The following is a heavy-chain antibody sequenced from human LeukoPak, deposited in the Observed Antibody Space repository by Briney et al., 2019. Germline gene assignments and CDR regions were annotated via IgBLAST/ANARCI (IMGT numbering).Heavy chain of an antibody. D-gene: IGHD6-13*01. CDR2: IRSKAYGGTT. Sequence: PGGSLRLSCTASGFTFGDYAMSWFRQAPGKGLEWVGFIRSKAYGGTTEYAASVKGRFTNSRDDSKSIAYLQMNSLKTEDTAVYYCTRDQYSSSWYEQEFDPWGQGTLVTVPS. J-gene: IGHJ5*02. V-gene: IGHV3-49*03. CDR1: GFTFGDYA. CDR3: TRDQYSSSWYEQEFDP.